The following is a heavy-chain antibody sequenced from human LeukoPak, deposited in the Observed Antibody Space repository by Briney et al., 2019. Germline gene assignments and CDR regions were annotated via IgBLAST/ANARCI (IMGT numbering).Heavy chain of an antibody. CDR3: ARDQENYYGSGSYYSYYYYGMDV. CDR2: IWYDGSNK. Sequence: GRSLRLSCAASGCTFSSYGMHWVRQAPGKGLEWVAVIWYDGSNKYYADSVKGRFTISRDNSKNTLYLQMNSLRAEDTAVYYCARDQENYYGSGSYYSYYYYGMDVWGQGTTVTVSS. V-gene: IGHV3-33*01. J-gene: IGHJ6*02. D-gene: IGHD3-10*01. CDR1: GCTFSSYG.